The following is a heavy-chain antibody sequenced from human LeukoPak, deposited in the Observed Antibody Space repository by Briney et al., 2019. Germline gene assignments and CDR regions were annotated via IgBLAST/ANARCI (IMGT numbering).Heavy chain of an antibody. Sequence: PGGSPRLSCGASGFTFSSYAMSWVRQAPGKGLEWVSTISGSGGSTYYADSVKGRFTISRDNSKNTLYLQMNSLRVEDTAVYYCAKVRFGVTARYYFDYWGQGTLVTVSS. V-gene: IGHV3-23*01. J-gene: IGHJ4*02. CDR3: AKVRFGVTARYYFDY. D-gene: IGHD3-10*01. CDR2: ISGSGGST. CDR1: GFTFSSYA.